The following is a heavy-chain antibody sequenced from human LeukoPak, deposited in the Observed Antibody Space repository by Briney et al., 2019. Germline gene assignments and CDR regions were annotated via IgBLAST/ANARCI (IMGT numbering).Heavy chain of an antibody. CDR1: GGTFSSYA. CDR2: IIPIFGTA. Sequence: SVKVSCKASGGTFSSYAISWVRQAPGQGLEWMGGIIPIFGTANYAQKFQGRVTITADKSTSTAYMELSSLRSEDTAVYYCARVADSNGFLSYYYYYMDVWGKGTTVTISS. J-gene: IGHJ6*03. D-gene: IGHD4-11*01. CDR3: ARVADSNGFLSYYYYYMDV. V-gene: IGHV1-69*06.